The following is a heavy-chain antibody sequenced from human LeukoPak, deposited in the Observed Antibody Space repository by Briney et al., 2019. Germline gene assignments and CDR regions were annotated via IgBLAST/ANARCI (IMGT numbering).Heavy chain of an antibody. Sequence: PSETLSLTCTVWGRPISSYYGSCIRHPPGKGLEWIGYIYSSASTNYTPSLKSRVTISVDTSKTQFSLKLSSVTAADTAVYYCARGGMAEFDYWGQGTLVTVSS. J-gene: IGHJ4*02. CDR2: IYSSAST. D-gene: IGHD6-13*01. V-gene: IGHV4-59*01. CDR1: GRPISSYY. CDR3: ARGGMAEFDY.